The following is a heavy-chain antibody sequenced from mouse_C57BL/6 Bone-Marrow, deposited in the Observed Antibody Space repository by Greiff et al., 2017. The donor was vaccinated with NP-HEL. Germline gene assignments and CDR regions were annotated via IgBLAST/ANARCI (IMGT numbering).Heavy chain of an antibody. CDR2: ISSGGSYT. Sequence: DVQLQESGGDLVKPGGSLKLSCAASGFTFSSYGMSWVRQTPDKRLEWVATISSGGSYTYYPDSVTGRFTISRDNAKNTLYLQMSSLKSEDTAMYYCARHYYASFAYWGQGTLVTVSA. CDR1: GFTFSSYG. CDR3: ARHYYASFAY. J-gene: IGHJ3*01. D-gene: IGHD1-1*01. V-gene: IGHV5-6*01.